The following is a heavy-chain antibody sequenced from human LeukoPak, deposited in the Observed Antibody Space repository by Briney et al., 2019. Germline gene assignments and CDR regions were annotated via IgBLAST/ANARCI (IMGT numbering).Heavy chain of an antibody. CDR3: ARKYDFWSGYYW. CDR1: GYTFTGYY. CDR2: INPNSGDT. D-gene: IGHD3-3*01. V-gene: IGHV1-2*02. J-gene: IGHJ4*02. Sequence: GASVEVSCKASGYTFTGYYIHWMRQAPGQGPEWMGWINPNSGDTNYAQKFQGRVTMARDTSISTAYMELSRLRSDDTAVYYCARKYDFWSGYYWWGQGTLVTVSS.